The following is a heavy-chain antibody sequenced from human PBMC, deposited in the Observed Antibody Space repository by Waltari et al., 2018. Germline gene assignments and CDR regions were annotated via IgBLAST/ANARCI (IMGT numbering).Heavy chain of an antibody. Sequence: QVQLFQSGAGVKKPGAQVPFPCKPSGYKSPDYYFHWVRQPPGQGLEWMGWINPRTAGINYAESFQGRVTMSRDTSISTVYMDLNSLISDDTAVYYCARDRRVYGSGNYYDLDNWGQGTLVTVSS. CDR2: INPRTAGI. CDR3: ARDRRVYGSGNYYDLDN. CDR1: GYKSPDYY. V-gene: IGHV1-2*02. J-gene: IGHJ4*02. D-gene: IGHD3-10*01.